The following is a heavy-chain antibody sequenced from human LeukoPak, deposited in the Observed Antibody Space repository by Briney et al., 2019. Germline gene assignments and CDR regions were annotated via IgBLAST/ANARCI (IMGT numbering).Heavy chain of an antibody. CDR1: GYTFSSSG. CDR3: ASIQYSSSWGELDY. J-gene: IGHJ4*02. CDR2: IKQDGSEK. D-gene: IGHD6-13*01. V-gene: IGHV3-7*03. Sequence: SCKTSGYTFSSSGISWVSQAPGKGLEWVANIKQDGSEKYYVDSVKGRFTISRDNAKNSLYLQMNSPRAEDTAVYYCASIQYSSSWGELDYWGQGTLVTVSS.